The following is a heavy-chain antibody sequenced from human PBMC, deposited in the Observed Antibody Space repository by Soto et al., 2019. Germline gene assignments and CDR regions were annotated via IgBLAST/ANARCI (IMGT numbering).Heavy chain of an antibody. Sequence: SVKVSCKASGGTFSSYAISWVRQAPGQGLEWMGGIIPIFGTANYAQKFQGRVTITADKSTSTAYMELSSLRSEDTAVYYCAVDLYDFWSGYPTPAFDYWGQGTLVTVSS. J-gene: IGHJ4*02. D-gene: IGHD3-3*01. CDR1: GGTFSSYA. CDR3: AVDLYDFWSGYPTPAFDY. CDR2: IIPIFGTA. V-gene: IGHV1-69*06.